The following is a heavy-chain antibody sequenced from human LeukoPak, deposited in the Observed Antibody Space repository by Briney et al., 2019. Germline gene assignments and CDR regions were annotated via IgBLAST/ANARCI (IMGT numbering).Heavy chain of an antibody. J-gene: IGHJ6*02. CDR2: ISAYNGNT. CDR1: GYTFTGYY. CDR3: AREGLRQWLVPQSGMDV. Sequence: ASVKVSCKASGYTFTGYYMHWVRQAPGQGLEWMGWISAYNGNTNYAHKLQGRVTMTTDTSTSTAYMELRSLRSDDTAVYYCAREGLRQWLVPQSGMDVWGQGTTVTVSS. V-gene: IGHV1-18*04. D-gene: IGHD6-19*01.